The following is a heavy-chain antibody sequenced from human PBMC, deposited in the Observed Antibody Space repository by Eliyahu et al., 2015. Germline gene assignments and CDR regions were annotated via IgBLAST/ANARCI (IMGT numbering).Heavy chain of an antibody. Sequence: QVQLVQSGAEVKKPGSSVRVSCKASGGTFSGYAFSWVRXAPGQGLEWMGGIVPLFGMANYAQKFRGRVTITADESTSTAYMEVSRLRSEDTAVYYCARCILRLGGSGSSYGLDVWGQGTTVTVSS. CDR3: ARCILRLGGSGSSYGLDV. V-gene: IGHV1-69*01. D-gene: IGHD3-10*01. CDR2: IVPLFGMA. J-gene: IGHJ6*02. CDR1: GGTFSGYA.